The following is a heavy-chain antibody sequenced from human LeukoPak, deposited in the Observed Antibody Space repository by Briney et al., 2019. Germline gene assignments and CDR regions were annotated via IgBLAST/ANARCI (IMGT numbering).Heavy chain of an antibody. CDR1: GGSISSYY. Sequence: SETLSLTCTVSGGSISSYYWSWIRQPPGKGLEWIGYIYYSGSTNYNPSLKSRVTISVDTSKNQFSLKLSSVTAADTAVYYCASSRRDFDYVWGSYLLYSFDYWGQGTLVTVSS. CDR2: IYYSGST. V-gene: IGHV4-59*01. D-gene: IGHD3-16*02. J-gene: IGHJ4*02. CDR3: ASSRRDFDYVWGSYLLYSFDY.